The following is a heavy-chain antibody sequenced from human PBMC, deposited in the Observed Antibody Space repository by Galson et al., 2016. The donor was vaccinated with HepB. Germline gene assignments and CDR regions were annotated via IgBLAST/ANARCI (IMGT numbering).Heavy chain of an antibody. J-gene: IGHJ5*02. D-gene: IGHD5-18*01. CDR3: ARDRIPLGRFDP. Sequence: SLRLSCAVSGFPASGFTFRSAPMNWLRQAPGKGPEWVSSISGDSLYIYYRDSVKGRFTISRDNDKNAVYLQMNNLRAEDTALYYCARDRIPLGRFDPWGQGTLVTVSS. CDR1: GFTFRSAP. CDR2: ISGDSLYI. V-gene: IGHV3-21*01.